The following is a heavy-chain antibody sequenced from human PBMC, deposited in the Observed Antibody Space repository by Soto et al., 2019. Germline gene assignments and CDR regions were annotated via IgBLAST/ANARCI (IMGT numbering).Heavy chain of an antibody. Sequence: GGSLRLSCAASGFTFSNYKMNWVRQAPGKWLEWVSYISSSGNTIHYADSVKGRFTISRDNAKKSLYLQMNSLRAEDTAVYYCARDECGVAYKYWGDGTLVNVST. V-gene: IGHV3-48*03. CDR1: GFTFSNYK. CDR2: ISSSGNTI. CDR3: ARDECGVAYKY. J-gene: IGHJ4*01. D-gene: IGHD1-20*01.